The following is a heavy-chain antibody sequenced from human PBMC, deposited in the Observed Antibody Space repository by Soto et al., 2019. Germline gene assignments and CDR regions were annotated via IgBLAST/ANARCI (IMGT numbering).Heavy chain of an antibody. J-gene: IGHJ5*02. V-gene: IGHV4-34*01. D-gene: IGHD6-19*01. CDR3: ARAVAATYNWFDP. Sequence: SETLSLTCAVYGGSFSGYYWSWIRQPPGKGLEWIGEINHSGSTNYNPSLKSRVTISVDTSKNQFSLKLSSVTAADTAVYYCARAVAATYNWFDPWGQGTLVTVS. CDR2: INHSGST. CDR1: GGSFSGYY.